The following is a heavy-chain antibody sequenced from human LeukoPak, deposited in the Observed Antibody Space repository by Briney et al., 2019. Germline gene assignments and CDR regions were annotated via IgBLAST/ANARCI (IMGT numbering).Heavy chain of an antibody. CDR1: GFTFSSYA. CDR3: AKAEDYDILTGWADY. D-gene: IGHD3-9*01. Sequence: HPGGSLRLSCAASGFTFSSYAVSWVRQAPGKGLEWVSAISGSGGSTYYADSVKGRFTISRDNSKNTLYLQMNSLRAEDTAVYYCAKAEDYDILTGWADYWGQGTLVTVSS. CDR2: ISGSGGST. V-gene: IGHV3-23*01. J-gene: IGHJ4*02.